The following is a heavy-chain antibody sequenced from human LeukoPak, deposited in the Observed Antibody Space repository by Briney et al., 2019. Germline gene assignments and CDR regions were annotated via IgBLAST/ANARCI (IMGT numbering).Heavy chain of an antibody. Sequence: GGSLRLSCAASGFTVSSNYMTWVRQAPGKGLEWVSVIHKNAITYYADTVKGRFTISRDNSKNTLYLQMNSLRAEDTAVYYCARAVTYYYYYYMDVWGKGTTVTISS. V-gene: IGHV3-66*01. J-gene: IGHJ6*03. CDR3: ARAVTYYYYYYMDV. CDR1: GFTVSSNY. CDR2: IHKNAIT. D-gene: IGHD4-17*01.